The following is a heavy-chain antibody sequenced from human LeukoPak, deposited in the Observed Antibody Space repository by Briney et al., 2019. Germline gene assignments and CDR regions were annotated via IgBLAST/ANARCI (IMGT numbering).Heavy chain of an antibody. Sequence: GGSLRLSCAASGFTFSSYSMNWVRQAPGKGLEWVSSISSSSSYIYYADSVKGRFTISRDNAKNSLYLQMNSLRAEDTAVYYCARDAYRWQQLRQGGYYFDYWGQGTLVTVSS. D-gene: IGHD6-13*01. CDR1: GFTFSSYS. V-gene: IGHV3-21*01. CDR3: ARDAYRWQQLRQGGYYFDY. J-gene: IGHJ4*02. CDR2: ISSSSSYI.